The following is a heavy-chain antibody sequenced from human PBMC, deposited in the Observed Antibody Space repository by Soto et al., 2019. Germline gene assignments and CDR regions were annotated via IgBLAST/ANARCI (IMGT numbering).Heavy chain of an antibody. D-gene: IGHD3-22*01. V-gene: IGHV3-30*04. Sequence: GGSLRLSCVGSGFTFGSHAMNWVRQAPGKGLEWVSVIAFDGSNKYYADSVRGRFTISRDNSKNTLFLQMDSLRPDDSAIYYCARSYGPFYDSSYYGLARNYFDYWGQGTLVTVSS. J-gene: IGHJ4*02. CDR1: GFTFGSHA. CDR2: IAFDGSNK. CDR3: ARSYGPFYDSSYYGLARNYFDY.